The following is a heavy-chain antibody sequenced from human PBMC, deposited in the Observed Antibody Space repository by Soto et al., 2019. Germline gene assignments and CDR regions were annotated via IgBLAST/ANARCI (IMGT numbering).Heavy chain of an antibody. CDR3: VRDESAKRYYYYGMDV. CDR1: GFTFSSYG. Sequence: QVQLVESGGGVVQPGRSLRLSCAASGFTFSSYGMHWVRQAPGKGLEWVAVIWYDGSNKYYADSVKGRFTISRDNSKNTLYLQMNSLRAEDTAVYYCVRDESAKRYYYYGMDVWGQGTTVTVSS. CDR2: IWYDGSNK. J-gene: IGHJ6*02. V-gene: IGHV3-33*01.